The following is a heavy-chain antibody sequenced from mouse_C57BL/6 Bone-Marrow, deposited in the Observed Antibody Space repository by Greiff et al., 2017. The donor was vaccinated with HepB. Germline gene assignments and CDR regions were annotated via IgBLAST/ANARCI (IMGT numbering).Heavy chain of an antibody. CDR2: IYPRDGST. J-gene: IGHJ2*01. V-gene: IGHV1-78*01. CDR1: GYTFTDHT. CDR3: AIYYYGSSPYFDY. D-gene: IGHD1-1*01. Sequence: VKLQESDAELVKPGASVKISCKVSGYTFTDHTIHWMKQRPEQGLEWIGYIYPRDGSTKYNEKFKGKATLTADKSSSTAYMQLNSLTSEDSAVYFCAIYYYGSSPYFDYWGQGTTLTVSS.